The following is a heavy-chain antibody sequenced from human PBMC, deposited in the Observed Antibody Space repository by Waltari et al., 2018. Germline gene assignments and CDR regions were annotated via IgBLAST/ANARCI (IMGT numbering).Heavy chain of an antibody. CDR1: GGSISSGDYY. V-gene: IGHV4-30-4*08. D-gene: IGHD6-6*01. J-gene: IGHJ5*02. Sequence: QVQLQESGPGLVKPSQTLSLTCTVSGGSISSGDYYWSWIRQPTGKGLEWIGYIYYRGSTYYNPYLKSRVTISVDTSKNQFSLKLSSVTAADTAVYYCAREAFPLSSSSFGWFDPWGQGTLVTVSS. CDR2: IYYRGST. CDR3: AREAFPLSSSSFGWFDP.